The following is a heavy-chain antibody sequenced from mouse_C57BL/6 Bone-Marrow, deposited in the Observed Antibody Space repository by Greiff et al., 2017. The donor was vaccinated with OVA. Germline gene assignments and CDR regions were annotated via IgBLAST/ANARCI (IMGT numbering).Heavy chain of an antibody. Sequence: EVQLQESGPELVKPGASVKIPCKASGYTFTDYNMDWVKQSHGKSLEWIGDINPNNGGTIYNQKFKGKATLTVDKSSSTAYMELRSLTSEDTAVYYCATGSTWYFDVWGTGTTVTVSS. J-gene: IGHJ1*03. CDR1: GYTFTDYN. CDR3: ATGSTWYFDV. D-gene: IGHD1-1*01. V-gene: IGHV1-18*01. CDR2: INPNNGGT.